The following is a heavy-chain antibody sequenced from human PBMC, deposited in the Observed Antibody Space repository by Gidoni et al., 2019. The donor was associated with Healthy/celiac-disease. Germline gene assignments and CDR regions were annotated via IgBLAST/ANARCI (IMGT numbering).Heavy chain of an antibody. V-gene: IGHV4-59*01. J-gene: IGHJ4*02. CDR1: GGSISSYY. CDR3: ARNGRGPKTGTFDY. Sequence: QVQLQESGPGLVKPSETLSLTCTVSGGSISSYYWSWIRQPPGKGLEWIGSIYYSGSTNYNPSLKSRVTISVDTSKNQCSLKLSSVTAADTAVYYCARNGRGPKTGTFDYWGQGTLVTVSS. D-gene: IGHD1-1*01. CDR2: IYYSGST.